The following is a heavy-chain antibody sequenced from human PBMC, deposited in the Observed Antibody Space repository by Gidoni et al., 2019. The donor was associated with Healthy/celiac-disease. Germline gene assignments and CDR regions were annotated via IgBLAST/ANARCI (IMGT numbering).Heavy chain of an antibody. CDR1: GLTVSSDW. Sequence: EVQLVESGGGVVQPGGSLRLSCAASGLTVSSDWMSWVRQAPGKGLEWVANIKQDGSEKYYVDSVKGRFTISRDNAKNSLYLQMNSLRAEDTAVYYCARATAAAGGYYFDYWGQGTLVTVSS. V-gene: IGHV3-7*01. CDR3: ARATAAAGGYYFDY. CDR2: IKQDGSEK. J-gene: IGHJ4*02. D-gene: IGHD6-13*01.